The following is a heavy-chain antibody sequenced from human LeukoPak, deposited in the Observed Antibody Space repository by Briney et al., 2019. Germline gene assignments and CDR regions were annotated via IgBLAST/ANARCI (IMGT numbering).Heavy chain of an antibody. CDR1: GYSFPSYW. V-gene: IGHV5-51*01. J-gene: IGHJ4*02. CDR2: IYPGDSDT. Sequence: GEPLKISCKGSGYSFPSYWIGWVRQMPGKGLEWMGIIYPGDSDTRYSPSFQGQVTISADKSISTAYLQWSSLKTSDTAMYYCAREPDSSGYSFDYWGQGTLVTVSS. D-gene: IGHD3-22*01. CDR3: AREPDSSGYSFDY.